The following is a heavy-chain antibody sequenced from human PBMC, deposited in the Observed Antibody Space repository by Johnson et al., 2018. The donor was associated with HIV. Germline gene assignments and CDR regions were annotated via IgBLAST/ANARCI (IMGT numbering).Heavy chain of an antibody. CDR2: IYSGGST. J-gene: IGHJ3*01. Sequence: QVQLVESGGGLVQPGRSLRLSCAASGFTFDDYAMHWVRQAPGKGLEWVSVIYSGGSTYYADSVKGRFTISRDNSKNTLYLQMNNLRPEDTAVYYCAKETRDSRSAFDVWGQGTLVTVSS. CDR1: GFTFDDYA. CDR3: AKETRDSRSAFDV. D-gene: IGHD4-11*01. V-gene: IGHV3-NL1*01.